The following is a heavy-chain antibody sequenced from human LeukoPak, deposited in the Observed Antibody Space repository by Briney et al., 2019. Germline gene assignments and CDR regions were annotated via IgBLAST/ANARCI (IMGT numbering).Heavy chain of an antibody. Sequence: PSETLSLTCTVSGASISSSDYYWGWIRQPPGKGLEWIGSLYPGGLTYYNPSLKSRVTISVDTSKNQFSLKVTSVTAADTAVYSCASGGYSSGWYGSFDIWGQWTVVTVSS. J-gene: IGHJ3*02. CDR2: LYPGGLT. CDR1: GASISSSDYY. V-gene: IGHV4-39*01. D-gene: IGHD6-19*01. CDR3: ASGGYSSGWYGSFDI.